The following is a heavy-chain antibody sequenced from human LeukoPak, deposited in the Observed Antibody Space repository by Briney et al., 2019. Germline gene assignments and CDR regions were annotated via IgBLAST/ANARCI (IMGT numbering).Heavy chain of an antibody. V-gene: IGHV3-30-3*01. Sequence: PGGSLRLSCAASGFTFSSYAMHWVRQAPGKGLEWVAVISYDGSNEYYADSVKGRFTISRDNSKNTLYLQMNSLRAEDTAVYYCARIVVVIPADSHLDYWAREPWSPSPQ. CDR3: ARIVVVIPADSHLDY. CDR2: ISYDGSNE. CDR1: GFTFSSYA. D-gene: IGHD3-22*01. J-gene: IGHJ4*02.